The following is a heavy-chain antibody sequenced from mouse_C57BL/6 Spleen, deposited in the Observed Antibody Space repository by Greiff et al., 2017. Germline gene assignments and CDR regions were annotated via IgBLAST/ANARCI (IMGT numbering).Heavy chain of an antibody. Sequence: EVKLQESGPGLVKPSQSLSLTCSVSGYSITSGYYWNWIRQFPGNKLEWMGYISYDGSNNYNPSLKNRISFTRDTSKNQFFLKLNSVTTEDTATYYCARGEYNYDGNFDYWGQGTTLTVSS. CDR1: GYSITSGYY. D-gene: IGHD2-12*01. CDR3: ARGEYNYDGNFDY. CDR2: ISYDGSN. V-gene: IGHV3-6*01. J-gene: IGHJ2*01.